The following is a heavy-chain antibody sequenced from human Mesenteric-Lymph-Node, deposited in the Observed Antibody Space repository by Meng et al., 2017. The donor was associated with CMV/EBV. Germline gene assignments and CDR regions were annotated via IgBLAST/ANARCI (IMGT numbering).Heavy chain of an antibody. CDR3: YTFPMDV. Sequence: GESLKISCAASGFTFSDNYMIWVRQAPGKGLEWISYIGSDFTTIYYAESVQGRFTISRDNAKNSLYLQMDNLRADDTAVYYCYTFPMDVWGQGTTVTVSS. J-gene: IGHJ6*02. V-gene: IGHV3-11*01. D-gene: IGHD3-16*01. CDR1: GFTFSDNY. CDR2: IGSDFTTI.